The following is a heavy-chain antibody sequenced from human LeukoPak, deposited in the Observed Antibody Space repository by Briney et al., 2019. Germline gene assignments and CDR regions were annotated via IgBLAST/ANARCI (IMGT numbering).Heavy chain of an antibody. CDR3: AKESESYDSSGSTFHY. CDR1: GFTFSSYG. V-gene: IGHV3-30*02. CDR2: IRYDGSDK. Sequence: GGSLRLSCAASGFTFSSYGMHWVRQAPGKGLEWVAFIRYDGSDKYYTDSVKGRFTISGDDSKNTLYLQMNSLRAEDTAVYYCAKESESYDSSGSTFHYWGQGTLVTVSS. D-gene: IGHD3-22*01. J-gene: IGHJ4*02.